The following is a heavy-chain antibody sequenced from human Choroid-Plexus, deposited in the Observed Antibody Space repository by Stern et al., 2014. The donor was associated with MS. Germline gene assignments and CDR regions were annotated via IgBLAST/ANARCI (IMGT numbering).Heavy chain of an antibody. Sequence: VQLVESGGGLVQPGGSLRLSCVASGFTLSDHYMDWVRQAPGKGLEWVGLIRNKANSYTTQCAASVKGRFVISRDDSKNSLYLQMNSLKSEDTAVYYCVRVSGSSGSDFWGQGTLVSVSS. CDR3: VRVSGSSGSDF. CDR1: GFTLSDHY. V-gene: IGHV3-72*01. CDR2: IRNKANSYTT. D-gene: IGHD6-19*01. J-gene: IGHJ4*02.